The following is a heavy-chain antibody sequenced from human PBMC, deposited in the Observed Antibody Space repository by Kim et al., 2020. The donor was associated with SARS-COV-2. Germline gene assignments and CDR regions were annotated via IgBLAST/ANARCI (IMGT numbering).Heavy chain of an antibody. D-gene: IGHD6-13*01. J-gene: IGHJ6*02. CDR3: ARPIAAAGTEYYYYGMDV. V-gene: IGHV3-11*06. Sequence: KGRFTIARDNAKNALYRQMNSLRAEDTAVYYCARPIAAAGTEYYYYGMDVWGQGTTVTVSS.